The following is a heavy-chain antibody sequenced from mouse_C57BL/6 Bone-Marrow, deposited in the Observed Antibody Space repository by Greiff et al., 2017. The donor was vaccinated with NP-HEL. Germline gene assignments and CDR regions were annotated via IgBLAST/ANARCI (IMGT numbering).Heavy chain of an antibody. CDR2: IYPGSGST. J-gene: IGHJ3*01. CDR3: ARSLIYYGYDGWFAY. D-gene: IGHD2-2*01. V-gene: IGHV1-55*01. Sequence: QVQLQQSGAELVKPGASVKMSCKASGYTFTSYWITWVKQRPGQGLEWIGDIYPGSGSTNYNEKFKSKATLTVDTSSSTAYMQLSSLTSEDSAVYYCARSLIYYGYDGWFAYWGQGTLVTVSA. CDR1: GYTFTSYW.